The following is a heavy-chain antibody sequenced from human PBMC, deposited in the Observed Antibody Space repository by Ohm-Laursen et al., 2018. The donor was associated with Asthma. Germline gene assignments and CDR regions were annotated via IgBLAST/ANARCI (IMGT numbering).Heavy chain of an antibody. D-gene: IGHD3-9*01. Sequence: PPGTLSLTCTVSGGSVSSGSYYWIWIRQPPGRGQEFIGYVYHTGSTIYNPSLKGRVTISVDTSKNHFSLWLTSVTSADTAVYYCARGSRIVTGYYGSAALNWFDPWGQGTLVTVSS. J-gene: IGHJ5*02. CDR2: VYHTGST. CDR1: GGSVSSGSYY. CDR3: ARGSRIVTGYYGSAALNWFDP. V-gene: IGHV4-61*03.